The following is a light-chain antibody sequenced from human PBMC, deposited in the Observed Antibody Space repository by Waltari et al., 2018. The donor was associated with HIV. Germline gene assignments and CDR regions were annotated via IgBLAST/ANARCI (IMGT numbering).Light chain of an antibody. CDR3: SSYAGINNLRM. J-gene: IGLJ3*02. CDR2: VVS. Sequence: QSALNHPPSASGSPRQSVTISSTGSIIDFGGYYYVSWYQQHTSKAPKVIIYVVSKRPSGVPDRFSGSKYGNTASLTVSGLQAEDEADYYCSSYAGINNLRMFGGGTKLTVL. V-gene: IGLV2-8*01. CDR1: IIDFGGYYY.